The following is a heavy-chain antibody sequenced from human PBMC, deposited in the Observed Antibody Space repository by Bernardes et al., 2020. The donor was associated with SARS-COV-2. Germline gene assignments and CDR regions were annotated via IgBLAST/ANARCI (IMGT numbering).Heavy chain of an antibody. D-gene: IGHD3-22*01. CDR2: ISAYNGNT. CDR1: GYTFTSYG. CDR3: ARSWSRYYDSSGYYYFDY. V-gene: IGHV1-18*01. J-gene: IGHJ4*02. Sequence: ASVKVSCKASGYTFTSYGISWVRQAPGQGLEWMGWISAYNGNTNYAQKLQGRVTMTTDTSTSTAYMELRSLRSDDTAVYYCARSWSRYYDSSGYYYFDYWGQGTLVTVSS.